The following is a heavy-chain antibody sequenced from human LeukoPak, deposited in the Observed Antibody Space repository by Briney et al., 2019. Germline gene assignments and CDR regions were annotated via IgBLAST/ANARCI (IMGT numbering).Heavy chain of an antibody. V-gene: IGHV3-23*01. CDR3: AKGGKWDVTPFDY. D-gene: IGHD1-26*01. J-gene: IGHJ4*02. Sequence: GGSLRLSCAASGFTFTSYSMNWVRQAPGKGLGRVSTISGGGGSTYYADSVKGRFTISRDNSKNTLYLQVNSLRAEDTAVYYCAKGGKWDVTPFDYWGQGTLVTVSS. CDR2: ISGGGGST. CDR1: GFTFTSYS.